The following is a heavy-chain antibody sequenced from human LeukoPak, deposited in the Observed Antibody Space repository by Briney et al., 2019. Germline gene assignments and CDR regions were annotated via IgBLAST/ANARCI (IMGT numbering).Heavy chain of an antibody. CDR2: INYSGST. CDR3: ARLTVTPPYYSYYMDV. Sequence: SETLPLTCTVSGGSISSYYWSWIRQPPGKGLEWIGYINYSGSTNYNPSLKSRVTILVDLSKNQFALKLSSVTAADTAVYYCARLTVTPPYYSYYMDVWGKGTTVTVSS. V-gene: IGHV4-59*01. CDR1: GGSISSYY. J-gene: IGHJ6*03. D-gene: IGHD4-17*01.